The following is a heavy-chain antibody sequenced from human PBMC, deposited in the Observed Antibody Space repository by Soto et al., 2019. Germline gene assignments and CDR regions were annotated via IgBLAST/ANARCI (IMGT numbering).Heavy chain of an antibody. V-gene: IGHV4-59*08. CDR3: ARRVAVADNYYYYGMDV. D-gene: IGHD6-19*01. J-gene: IGHJ6*02. CDR1: GGSISSYY. Sequence: ETLSLTCTVSGGSISSYYWSWIRQPPGKGLEWVGYISHSGSTNYNPSLKSRVTIAVDTSKNQFSLRLSSVTAADTAMYYCARRVAVADNYYYYGMDVWGQGTTVTVSS. CDR2: ISHSGST.